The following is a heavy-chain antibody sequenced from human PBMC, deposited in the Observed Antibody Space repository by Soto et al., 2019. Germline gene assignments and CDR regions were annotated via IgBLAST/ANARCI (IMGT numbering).Heavy chain of an antibody. CDR2: IIPIFGTA. V-gene: IGHV1-69*13. D-gene: IGHD3-3*01. Sequence: SVKVSCKASGGTFSSYAISWVRQAPGQGLEWMGGIIPIFGTANYAQKFQGRVTITADESMSTAYMELSSLRSEDTAVYYCAREKPRGYDFWSGQDAFDIWGQGTMVTVSS. CDR3: AREKPRGYDFWSGQDAFDI. CDR1: GGTFSSYA. J-gene: IGHJ3*02.